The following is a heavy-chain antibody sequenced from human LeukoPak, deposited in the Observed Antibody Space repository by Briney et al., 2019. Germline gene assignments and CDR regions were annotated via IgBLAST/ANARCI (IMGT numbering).Heavy chain of an antibody. CDR1: GGSFSGYY. D-gene: IGHD1-26*01. CDR3: ARARGATRGGDYLDY. Sequence: SETLSLTCAVYGGSFSGYYWSWIRQPPGKGLEWIGEINHSGSTNYNPSLKSRVTISVDTSKNQFSLKLSSVTAADTAMFYCARARGATRGGDYLDYWGQGTLVTVSS. J-gene: IGHJ4*02. V-gene: IGHV4-34*01. CDR2: INHSGST.